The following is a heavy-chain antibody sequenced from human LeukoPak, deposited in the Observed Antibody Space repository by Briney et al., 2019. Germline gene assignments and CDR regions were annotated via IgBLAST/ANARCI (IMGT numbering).Heavy chain of an antibody. Sequence: PSETLSLTCTVSDDSITMYYWTWIRQPPGKGLEWIGYVDHTGSTKLNPSLNGRFSISRDTSNNFFSLRLRSVTAADTAVYFCARGRVSSSTSYSTYYYFFYMDFWGKGTTVTVSS. CDR2: VDHTGST. CDR3: ARGRVSSSTSYSTYYYFFYMDF. V-gene: IGHV4-59*01. CDR1: DDSITMYY. J-gene: IGHJ6*03. D-gene: IGHD4-11*01.